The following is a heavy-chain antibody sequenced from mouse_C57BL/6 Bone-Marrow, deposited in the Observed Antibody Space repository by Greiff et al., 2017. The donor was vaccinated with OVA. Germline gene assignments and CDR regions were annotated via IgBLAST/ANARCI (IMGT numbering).Heavy chain of an antibody. CDR3: ARWPNLLLRYYYAMDY. Sequence: QVQLQQPGAELVKPGASVKLSCKASGYTFTSYWMHWVKQRPGQGLEWIGMIHPNSGSTNYNEKFTSKATLNVDKSSSTAYMQLSSLTSEDSAVYYCARWPNLLLRYYYAMDYWGQGTSVTVSS. J-gene: IGHJ4*01. V-gene: IGHV1-64*01. CDR1: GYTFTSYW. D-gene: IGHD1-1*01. CDR2: IHPNSGST.